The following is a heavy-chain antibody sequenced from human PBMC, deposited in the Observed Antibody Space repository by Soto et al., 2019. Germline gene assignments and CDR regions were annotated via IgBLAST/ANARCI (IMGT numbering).Heavy chain of an antibody. V-gene: IGHV4-34*01. CDR3: AREGYY. J-gene: IGHJ4*02. Sequence: SETLSLTCAVYGGPFSGYYWSWIRQPPGKGQKWLGEINHSGSTNYNPSLKSRVPISVDTSKNQFSLKLSSVTAADTAVYYCAREGYYWGQGTLVTVSS. CDR2: INHSGST. CDR1: GGPFSGYY.